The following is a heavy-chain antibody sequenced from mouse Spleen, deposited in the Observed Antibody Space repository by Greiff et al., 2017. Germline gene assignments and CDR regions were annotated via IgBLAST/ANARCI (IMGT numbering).Heavy chain of an antibody. CDR3: ARSYGSSYGAY. V-gene: IGHV1-53*01. CDR2: INPNNGGT. CDR1: GYTFTSYW. J-gene: IGHJ3*01. D-gene: IGHD1-1*01. Sequence: VQLQQPGAELVKPGASVKVSCKASGYTFTSYWMHWVKQRPGQGLEWIGDINPNNGGTSYNQKFKGKATLTVDKSSSTAYMELRSLTSEDSAVYYCARSYGSSYGAYWGQGTLVTVSA.